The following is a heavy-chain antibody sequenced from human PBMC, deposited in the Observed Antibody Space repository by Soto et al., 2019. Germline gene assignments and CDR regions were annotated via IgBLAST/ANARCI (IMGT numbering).Heavy chain of an antibody. CDR1: GFTFSSYA. D-gene: IGHD1-26*01. CDR2: ISGSGGST. CDR3: AKARVGAGSLLDY. V-gene: IGHV3-23*01. J-gene: IGHJ4*02. Sequence: EVQLLESGGGLVQPGGSLRLSCAASGFTFSSYAMSWVRQAPGKGLEWVSAISGSGGSTYYADSVKGRFTISRDNSKNTLYLQMNRLRAEDTAVYYCAKARVGAGSLLDYWGQGTLVTVSS.